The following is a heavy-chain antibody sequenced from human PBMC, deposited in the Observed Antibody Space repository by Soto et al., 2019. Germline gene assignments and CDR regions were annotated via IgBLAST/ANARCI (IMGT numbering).Heavy chain of an antibody. CDR3: AKFQTMVRGVHRGNWFDP. D-gene: IGHD3-10*01. CDR2: ILKTGST. J-gene: IGHJ5*02. V-gene: IGHV4-4*08. Sequence: SETLSLTCTVSGGSISSYHWSWIRQSPGKGLEWIGYILKTGSTEYNPSIKSRVTISLDTSKNQFSLNVSSMTAADTAVYYCAKFQTMVRGVHRGNWFDPWGQGAQVTVS. CDR1: GGSISSYH.